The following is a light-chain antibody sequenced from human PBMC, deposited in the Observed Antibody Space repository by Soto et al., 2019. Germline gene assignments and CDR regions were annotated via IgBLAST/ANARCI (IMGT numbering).Light chain of an antibody. CDR1: SSEVGGYSY. J-gene: IGLJ1*01. CDR2: DVS. V-gene: IGLV2-14*01. Sequence: QSVLTQPASVSGSPGQSIAISCTGTSSEVGGYSYVSWYQQQPGKAPKLVISDVSNRPSGVSDRFSGSKSGNTTSLTIFGLKTEDEPDYYCASYTTSSTYFFGTGTKVTVL. CDR3: ASYTTSSTYF.